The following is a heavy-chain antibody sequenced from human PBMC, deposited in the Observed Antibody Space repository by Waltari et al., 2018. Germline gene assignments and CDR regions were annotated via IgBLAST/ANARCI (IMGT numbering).Heavy chain of an antibody. D-gene: IGHD3-22*01. Sequence: QVQLVESGGGVVQPGRSLRLSCAASGFTFRSYAMHWVRQAPGKGLEWVAVISDDGSNKYYADSVKGRFTISRDKSKNTLYLQMNSLRAEDTAVYYCARGIRYYYDSSGYHWGQGTLVTVSS. V-gene: IGHV3-30-3*01. CDR3: ARGIRYYYDSSGYH. J-gene: IGHJ5*02. CDR1: GFTFRSYA. CDR2: ISDDGSNK.